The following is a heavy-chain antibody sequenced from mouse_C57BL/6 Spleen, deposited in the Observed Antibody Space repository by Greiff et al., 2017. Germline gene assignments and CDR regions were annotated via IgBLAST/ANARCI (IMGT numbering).Heavy chain of an antibody. J-gene: IGHJ4*01. V-gene: IGHV1-31*01. CDR3: AKRGGYDEGGYARDN. CDR2: IYPYNGVS. D-gene: IGHD2-2*01. CDR1: GYSFTGYY. Sequence: VQLQQSGPELVKPGASVKISCKASGYSFTGYYMHWVKQSHGNILDWIGYIYPYNGVSSYNQKFKGKATLTVAKSSSTAYMELRSLTSEDSAVYYCAKRGGYDEGGYARDNWGQGASVTASS.